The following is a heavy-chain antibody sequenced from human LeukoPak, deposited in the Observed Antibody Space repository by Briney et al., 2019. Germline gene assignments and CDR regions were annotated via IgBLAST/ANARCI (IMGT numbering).Heavy chain of an antibody. D-gene: IGHD3-10*01. Sequence: GGSLRLSCAASGFTFSSYAMSWVRQAPGKGPEWVSAISGSGGSTYYADSVKGRFTISRDNAKNSLYLQMNSLRAEDTAVYYCARSYGSGSYYEFDYWGQGTLVTVSS. J-gene: IGHJ4*02. CDR3: ARSYGSGSYYEFDY. CDR2: ISGSGGST. V-gene: IGHV3-23*01. CDR1: GFTFSSYA.